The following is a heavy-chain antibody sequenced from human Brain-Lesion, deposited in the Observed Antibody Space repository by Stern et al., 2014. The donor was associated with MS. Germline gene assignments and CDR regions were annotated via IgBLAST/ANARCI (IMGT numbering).Heavy chain of an antibody. CDR2: IYYSGNT. CDR3: AGEEDIRYCSGGSCTGNWFDP. J-gene: IGHJ5*02. V-gene: IGHV4-39*01. D-gene: IGHD2-15*01. Sequence: QVQLQESGTGLVKPSETLSLTCTVAGGSVSSTSYAWAWIRQPPGKGLEWIGTIYYSGNTYYSPSLKSRPTISLDTSQNQFFLQLGLVTAADTAVYYCAGEEDIRYCSGGSCTGNWFDPWGQGTLVTVYS. CDR1: GGSVSSTSYA.